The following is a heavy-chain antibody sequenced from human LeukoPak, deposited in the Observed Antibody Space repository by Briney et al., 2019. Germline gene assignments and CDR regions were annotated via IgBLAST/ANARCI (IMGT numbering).Heavy chain of an antibody. Sequence: PGGSLRLSCAASGFTFSTYWMHWVRQAPGKGLVWVSRVNGDGSSTNYADSVKGRFTISRDNAKNTLYLQMNSLRAEDTAVYYCARDGIAAVDFDYWGQGTLVTVSS. CDR2: VNGDGSST. V-gene: IGHV3-74*01. D-gene: IGHD6-13*01. CDR1: GFTFSTYW. CDR3: ARDGIAAVDFDY. J-gene: IGHJ4*02.